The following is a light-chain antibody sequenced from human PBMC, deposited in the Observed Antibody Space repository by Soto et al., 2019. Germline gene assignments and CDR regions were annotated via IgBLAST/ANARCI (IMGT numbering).Light chain of an antibody. CDR2: AAS. J-gene: IGKJ4*02. CDR3: QQHADLPLT. Sequence: EIVLTQSPSTLSSSPGERATLSCRASRSVGDDLAWYQKKPGQAPGLLVYAASTMATGIPARFSGSGSGTDFTLTISSLEPEDFAIYYCQQHADLPLTFGGGTKVEIK. CDR1: RSVGDD. V-gene: IGKV3-11*01.